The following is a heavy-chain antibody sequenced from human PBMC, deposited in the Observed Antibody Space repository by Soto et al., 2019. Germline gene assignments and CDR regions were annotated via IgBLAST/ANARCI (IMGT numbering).Heavy chain of an antibody. D-gene: IGHD2-21*02. Sequence: TSEALSVTCTVSGGSLSSSSYYWGWIRQPPGKGLEWIGSIYYSGSTYYNPSLKSRVTISVDTSKNQFSLKLSSVTAADTAVYYCARRDCGGDCYSDYYYYGMDVWGQGTTVT. V-gene: IGHV4-39*01. CDR2: IYYSGST. CDR1: GGSLSSSSYY. J-gene: IGHJ6*02. CDR3: ARRDCGGDCYSDYYYYGMDV.